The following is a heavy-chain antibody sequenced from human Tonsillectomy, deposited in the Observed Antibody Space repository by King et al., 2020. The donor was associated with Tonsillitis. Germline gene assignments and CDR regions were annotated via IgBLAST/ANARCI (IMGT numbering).Heavy chain of an antibody. CDR3: ARIADRRLDY. CDR1: GFSLSTMGMC. Sequence: VTLKESGPALVKPTQTLTLTCTFSGFSLSTMGMCVSWIRQPPGNALEWRARIDWDDDKYYSTSLKTRLTISKDTSKNQVVLTMTNMDPVDTATYYCARIADRRLDYWGQGTLVTVSS. CDR2: IDWDDDK. V-gene: IGHV2-70*11. J-gene: IGHJ4*02.